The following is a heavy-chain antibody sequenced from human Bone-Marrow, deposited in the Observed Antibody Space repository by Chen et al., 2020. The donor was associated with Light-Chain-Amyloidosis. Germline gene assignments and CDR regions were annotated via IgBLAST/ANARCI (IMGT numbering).Heavy chain of an antibody. D-gene: IGHD5-12*01. CDR2: IYPDHSDA. Sequence: EVQLEQSGPEVKKPGESLKISCKGDGYPFPNYWIGWVRQMPGKGLEWMGVIYPDHSDARYSPSFEGQVTISADKSITTAYLQWRSLKASDTAMYYCARRRDGYNFDYWGQGTLVTVSS. V-gene: IGHV5-51*01. CDR1: GYPFPNYW. J-gene: IGHJ4*02. CDR3: ARRRDGYNFDY.